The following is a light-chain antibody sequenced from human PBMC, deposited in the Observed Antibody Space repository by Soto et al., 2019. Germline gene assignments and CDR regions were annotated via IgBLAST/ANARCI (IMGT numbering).Light chain of an antibody. V-gene: IGKV4-1*01. CDR2: WAS. CDR3: QQYYSTPPT. J-gene: IGKJ1*01. Sequence: DIVMTQSPDSLAVSLGERATINCKSSQSVLYSSNNKNYLAWYQQKPGQPPKLLIYWASTRESGVPDRFSGSGSGTDFTLTSCSLQAEDVAVYYCQQYYSTPPTFGQGTKVEIK. CDR1: QSVLYSSNNKNY.